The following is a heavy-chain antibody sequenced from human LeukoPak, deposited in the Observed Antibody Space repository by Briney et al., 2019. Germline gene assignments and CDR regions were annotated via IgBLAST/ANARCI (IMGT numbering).Heavy chain of an antibody. D-gene: IGHD1-26*01. CDR2: ISISGSTI. CDR1: GFTFTDYY. J-gene: IGHJ4*02. V-gene: IGHV3-11*04. Sequence: GGSLRLSCAASGFTFTDYYMNWVRQAPGKGLEWVSSISISGSTIYYTDSVKGRFTISRDNAKNSLYLQMNSLRAEDTAVYYCASLVGATTPFGYWGQGTLVTVSS. CDR3: ASLVGATTPFGY.